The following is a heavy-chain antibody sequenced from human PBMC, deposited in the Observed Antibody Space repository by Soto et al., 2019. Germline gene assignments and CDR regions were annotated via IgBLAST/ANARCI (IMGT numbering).Heavy chain of an antibody. Sequence: GGSLRLSCAASGFTFGSFWMHWVRQAPGKGLVWVSRASPDGTSTSYADSVKGRFTISRDNAKNTLYMQMNSLRAEDTAVYYCTRHGSGDYFLFDPWGQGTLVTVSS. CDR1: GFTFGSFW. J-gene: IGHJ5*02. D-gene: IGHD4-17*01. CDR3: TRHGSGDYFLFDP. V-gene: IGHV3-74*01. CDR2: ASPDGTST.